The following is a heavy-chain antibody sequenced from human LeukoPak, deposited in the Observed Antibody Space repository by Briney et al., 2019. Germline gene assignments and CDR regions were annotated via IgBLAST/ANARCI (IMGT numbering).Heavy chain of an antibody. V-gene: IGHV1-46*01. CDR1: GYTFTNYY. CDR3: ARVPSWGYCSGGSCHAFDP. Sequence: AASVKVSCKASGYTFTNYYMHWVRQAPGQGLEWMGIINPSGGSTSYAQKFQGRVTMTRDTSTSTVYMVLSSLRSEDTAVYYCARVPSWGYCSGGSCHAFDPWGQGTLVTVSS. D-gene: IGHD2-15*01. CDR2: INPSGGST. J-gene: IGHJ5*02.